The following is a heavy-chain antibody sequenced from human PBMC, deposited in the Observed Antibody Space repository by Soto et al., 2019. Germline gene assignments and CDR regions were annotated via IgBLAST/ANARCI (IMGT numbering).Heavy chain of an antibody. CDR3: ARDIRGYSRAFDY. V-gene: IGHV4-61*01. Sequence: SETLSLTCTVSGDSVSSDSYYWTWIRQPPGKGLEWIGYIYSSGSTKYNPSLKSRVTISLDTSSNQFSLELTSVTAADTAVYYCARDIRGYSRAFDYWGQGTLVTAPQ. D-gene: IGHD5-18*01. CDR2: IYSSGST. CDR1: GDSVSSDSYY. J-gene: IGHJ4*02.